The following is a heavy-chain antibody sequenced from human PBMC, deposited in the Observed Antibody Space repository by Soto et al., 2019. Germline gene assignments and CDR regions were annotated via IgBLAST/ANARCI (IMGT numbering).Heavy chain of an antibody. CDR3: ARGRRFSDWFDP. CDR2: IYSSGST. J-gene: IGHJ5*02. V-gene: IGHV4-4*07. Sequence: PSETLSLTCTVTGGTISGYYWTWTRQSAGGGLEWIGRIYSSGSTNYNPSLKSRVTISLDTSMNHFSLRLSSVTSADTAVYYCARGRRFSDWFDPWGQGTSVTVSS. D-gene: IGHD3-3*01. CDR1: GGTISGYY.